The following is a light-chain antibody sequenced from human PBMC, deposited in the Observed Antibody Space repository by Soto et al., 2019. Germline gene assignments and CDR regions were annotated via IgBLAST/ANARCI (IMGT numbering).Light chain of an antibody. CDR2: DAS. Sequence: DIQMTQSPSTLSASVGDRVTITCRASQSIDSWLAWYQQKPGKAPKLLMYDASSLESGVSSRFSGRGSGTEFTLIISSLQPEDFATYYCQQLFMYPPTFGPGTKVDVK. V-gene: IGKV1-5*01. J-gene: IGKJ3*01. CDR1: QSIDSW. CDR3: QQLFMYPPT.